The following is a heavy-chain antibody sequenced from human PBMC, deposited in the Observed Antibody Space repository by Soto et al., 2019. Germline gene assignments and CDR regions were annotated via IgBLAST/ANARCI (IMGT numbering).Heavy chain of an antibody. D-gene: IGHD2-2*01. CDR2: ISNDGSNR. V-gene: IGHV3-30*18. CDR1: GFTFSSYG. Sequence: TGGSLRLSCAVSGFTFSSYGMHWVRQAPGKGLEWVAVISNDGSNRFYVDSVKGRFTISRDNSKNALYLQMNSLRVEDTAVYYCAKGLGYCGSANCYEALRTYYYYMDIWGKGTTVTVSS. CDR3: AKGLGYCGSANCYEALRTYYYYMDI. J-gene: IGHJ6*03.